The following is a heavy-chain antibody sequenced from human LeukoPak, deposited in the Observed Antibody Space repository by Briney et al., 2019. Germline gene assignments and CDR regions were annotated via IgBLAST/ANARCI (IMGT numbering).Heavy chain of an antibody. D-gene: IGHD3-22*01. CDR1: GGSLSSYF. J-gene: IGHJ4*02. V-gene: IGHV4-39*01. CDR2: VYYSGRT. CDR3: ASFYDSSGYYSQAY. Sequence: SETLSVTCTVSGGSLSSYFWGWTRQPPGKGLEWIGSVYYSGRTIYNLSLKSRVTISIDMSENQVSLKLTSVTAADTAVYFCASFYDSSGYYSQAYWGQGILVTVSS.